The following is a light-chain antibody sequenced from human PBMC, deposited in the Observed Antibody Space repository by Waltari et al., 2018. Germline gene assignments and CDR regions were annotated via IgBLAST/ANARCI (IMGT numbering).Light chain of an antibody. CDR3: CSFTSSSTWV. Sequence: QSALTQPASVSGSPGQSITISCTGTSIDVGVYNYVSWYQQLPGKAPQLMIYDVNSRPSGVSNRFSGSKSGNTASLTISGLQAEDEADYYCCSFTSSSTWVFGGGTKVTVL. V-gene: IGLV2-14*03. CDR2: DVN. J-gene: IGLJ3*02. CDR1: SIDVGVYNY.